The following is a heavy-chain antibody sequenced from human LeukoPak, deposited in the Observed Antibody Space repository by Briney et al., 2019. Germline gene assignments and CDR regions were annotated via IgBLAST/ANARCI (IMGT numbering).Heavy chain of an antibody. J-gene: IGHJ4*02. D-gene: IGHD5-18*01. CDR3: ARGRDTAMVFGYHFDY. CDR1: GFTFSSYA. Sequence: GGSLRLSCAASGFTFSSYAMSWVRQAPGKGLEWVSAISGSGGSTYYADSVTGRFTISRDNSKNTLYLQMNSLRAEDTAVYYCARGRDTAMVFGYHFDYWGQGTLVTVSS. CDR2: ISGSGGST. V-gene: IGHV3-23*01.